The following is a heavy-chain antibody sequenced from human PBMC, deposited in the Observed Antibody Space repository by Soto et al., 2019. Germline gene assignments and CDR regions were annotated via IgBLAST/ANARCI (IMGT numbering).Heavy chain of an antibody. CDR1: GYSFTTYW. Sequence: PGESLKISCKGSGYSFTTYWIGWVRQMPGKGLEWMGIIYPSDSDARYSPSFQGQVTISADKSISTAYLQWSSLKASDTAIYYCAKSAPSSSGRYQYYFDYWGQGTLVTVSS. CDR2: IYPSDSDA. D-gene: IGHD3-22*01. CDR3: AKSAPSSSGRYQYYFDY. J-gene: IGHJ4*02. V-gene: IGHV5-51*01.